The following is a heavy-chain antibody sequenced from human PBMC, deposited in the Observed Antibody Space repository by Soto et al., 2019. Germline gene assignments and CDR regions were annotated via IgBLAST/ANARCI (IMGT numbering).Heavy chain of an antibody. J-gene: IGHJ5*02. CDR3: ARGGRGYICGFRTNYFDP. V-gene: IGHV4-34*01. CDR2: INHSGST. Sequence: SETLSLTCAVYGESLSGYYWSWIRQPPGKGLEWIGEINHSGSTTYNPSLKSRVSISVDTSKNHFSVNLNSVTAADTAVYYCARGGRGYICGFRTNYFDPWGQGTPVTVSS. CDR1: GESLSGYY. D-gene: IGHD5-18*01.